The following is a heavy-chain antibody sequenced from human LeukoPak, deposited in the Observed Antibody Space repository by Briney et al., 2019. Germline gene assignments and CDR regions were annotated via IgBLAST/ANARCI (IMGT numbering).Heavy chain of an antibody. Sequence: GGSLRLSCAASGFTFSSYGMHWVRQAPSKGLEGGAVIWYDGSNKYYADSVKGRFTISRDNSKNTLYLQMNSLRAEDTAVYYCARVGHDYYYGMDVWGQGTTVTVSS. CDR1: GFTFSSYG. D-gene: IGHD1-26*01. CDR3: ARVGHDYYYGMDV. V-gene: IGHV3-33*01. CDR2: IWYDGSNK. J-gene: IGHJ6*02.